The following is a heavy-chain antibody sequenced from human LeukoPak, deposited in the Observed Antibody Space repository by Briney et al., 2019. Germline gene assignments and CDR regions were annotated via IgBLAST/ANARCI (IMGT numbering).Heavy chain of an antibody. CDR3: AGELLWFGDPRGGFDY. CDR2: IYYSGST. CDR1: GGSISSGDYY. D-gene: IGHD3-10*01. V-gene: IGHV4-30-4*01. Sequence: SQTLSLTCTVSGGSISSGDYYWSWIRQPPGKGLEWIGYIYYSGSTYYNPSLKSRVTISVDTSKNQFSLKLSSVTAADTAVYYCAGELLWFGDPRGGFDYWGQGTLVTVSS. J-gene: IGHJ4*02.